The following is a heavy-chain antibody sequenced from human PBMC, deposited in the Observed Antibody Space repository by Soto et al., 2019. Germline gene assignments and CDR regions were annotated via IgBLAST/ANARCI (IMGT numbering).Heavy chain of an antibody. D-gene: IGHD2-15*01. CDR3: AYLPCSGGSCYWFSFSGMDV. CDR2: IYWDDDK. CDR1: GFSLSTSGVG. V-gene: IGHV2-5*02. Sequence: QITLKESGPTLVKPTQTLTLTCTFSGFSLSTSGVGVAWIRQPPGKALERLALIYWDDDKRYRPSLESRLTTTNDTSKNQVVLTMTHRDSVDTATYYCAYLPCSGGSCYWFSFSGMDVWGQGTTVTVSS. J-gene: IGHJ6*02.